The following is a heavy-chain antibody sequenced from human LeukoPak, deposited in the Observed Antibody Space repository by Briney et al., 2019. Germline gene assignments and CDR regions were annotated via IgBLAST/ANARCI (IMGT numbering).Heavy chain of an antibody. V-gene: IGHV3-30*04. J-gene: IGHJ5*02. CDR1: GSTFSSYA. Sequence: PGRSLRLSCAASGSTFSSYAMHWVRQAPGKGLEWVAVISYDGSNKYYADSVKGRFTISRDNSKNTLYLQMNSLRAEDTAVYYCARVKFGELLGSNWFDPWGQGTLVTVSS. D-gene: IGHD3-10*01. CDR3: ARVKFGELLGSNWFDP. CDR2: ISYDGSNK.